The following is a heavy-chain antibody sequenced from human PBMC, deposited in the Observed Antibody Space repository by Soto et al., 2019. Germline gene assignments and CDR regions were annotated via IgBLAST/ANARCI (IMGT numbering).Heavy chain of an antibody. V-gene: IGHV3-11*05. CDR2: ISSSSSYT. CDR1: GFTFSDYY. J-gene: IGHJ4*02. CDR3: ARDRGRYSSSWYDY. D-gene: IGHD6-13*01. Sequence: QVQLVESGGGLVKPGGSLRLSCAASGFTFSDYYMSWIRQAPGKGLEWVSYISSSSSYTNYADSVKGRFTISRDNAKNSLYLQMNSLRAEDTAVYYCARDRGRYSSSWYDYWGQGTLVTVSS.